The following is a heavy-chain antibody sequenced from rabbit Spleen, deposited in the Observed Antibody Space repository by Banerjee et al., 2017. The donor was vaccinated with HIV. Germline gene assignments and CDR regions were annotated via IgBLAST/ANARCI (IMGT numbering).Heavy chain of an antibody. V-gene: IGHV1S47*01. D-gene: IGHD4-1*01. CDR2: IFPVFGIT. CDR1: GFAFMSIE. Sequence: QEQLKETGGGLVQPGGSPTLSCKASGFAFMSIEMIWVRRAPGKGLEWIGDIFPVFGITNYANWVKGRFTISSDNAQNTVDLQMTSLTPADTATYFCARNANGGWDLWGPGTLVTVS. CDR3: ARNANGGWDL. J-gene: IGHJ4*01.